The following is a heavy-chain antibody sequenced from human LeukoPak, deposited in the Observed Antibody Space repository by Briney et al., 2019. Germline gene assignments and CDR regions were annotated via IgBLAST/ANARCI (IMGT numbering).Heavy chain of an antibody. CDR1: GDTFTGYY. CDR3: ARTPEGPYYYMDV. CDR2: INLNSGGT. D-gene: IGHD2-15*01. Sequence: GASVKVSCKASGDTFTGYYIHWVRQAPGQGLEWMGWINLNSGGTNYAQKFQGRVAMTRDTSISTAYMELSRLRSDDTAVYYCARTPEGPYYYMDVWGKGTTVTISS. J-gene: IGHJ6*03. V-gene: IGHV1-2*02.